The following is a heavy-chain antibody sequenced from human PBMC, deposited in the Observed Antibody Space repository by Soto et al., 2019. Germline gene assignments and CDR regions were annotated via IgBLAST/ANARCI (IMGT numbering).Heavy chain of an antibody. CDR2: IVVGSGNT. V-gene: IGHV1-58*01. Sequence: SVKVSCKASGFTFTSSAVQWVRQARGQRLGWIGWIVVGSGNTNYAQKFQERVTITRDMSTSTAYMELSSLRSEDTAVYYCAADRPDWNDFQDWFDPWGQGTLVTVSS. CDR1: GFTFTSSA. D-gene: IGHD1-1*01. CDR3: AADRPDWNDFQDWFDP. J-gene: IGHJ5*02.